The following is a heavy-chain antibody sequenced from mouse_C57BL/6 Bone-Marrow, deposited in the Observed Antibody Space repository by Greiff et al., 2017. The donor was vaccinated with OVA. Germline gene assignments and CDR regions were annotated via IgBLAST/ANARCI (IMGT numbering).Heavy chain of an antibody. V-gene: IGHV3-1*01. CDR2: ISYSGST. D-gene: IGHD2-3*01. J-gene: IGHJ2*01. Sequence: EVKLQESGPGMVKPSQSLSLTCTVTGYSITSGYDWHWIRHFPGNKLEWMGYISYSGSTNYNPSLKSRIPITHDTSKNHFFLKLNSVTTEDTATYYCARGRWFLFDYWGQGTTLTVSS. CDR1: GYSITSGYD. CDR3: ARGRWFLFDY.